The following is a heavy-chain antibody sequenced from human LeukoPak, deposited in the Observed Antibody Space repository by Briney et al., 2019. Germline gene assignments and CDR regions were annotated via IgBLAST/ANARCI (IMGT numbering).Heavy chain of an antibody. Sequence: GGSLRVSCAASGFTFSSYWMSWVRQAPGKGLEWVANINQDGNEKNYVDSVKGRFTTSRDNARNSLYLQMNSLRVEDTAVYYCARDHITVIGTGYYGMDVWGQGTTVTVSS. V-gene: IGHV3-7*04. CDR2: INQDGNEK. CDR3: ARDHITVIGTGYYGMDV. CDR1: GFTFSSYW. J-gene: IGHJ6*02. D-gene: IGHD3-22*01.